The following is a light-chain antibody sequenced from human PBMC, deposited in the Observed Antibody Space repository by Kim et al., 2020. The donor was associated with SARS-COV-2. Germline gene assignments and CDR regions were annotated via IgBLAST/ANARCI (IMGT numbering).Light chain of an antibody. CDR3: QHYGSSSRT. CDR1: QTVFNNY. Sequence: LFPGERATLSCRASQTVFNNYLAWYQQKPGQPPRLLIYGASSRATGIPDRFSGSGSGTDFTLTISRLEPEDLAVYFCQHYGSSSRTFGQGTKLEI. V-gene: IGKV3-20*01. J-gene: IGKJ1*01. CDR2: GAS.